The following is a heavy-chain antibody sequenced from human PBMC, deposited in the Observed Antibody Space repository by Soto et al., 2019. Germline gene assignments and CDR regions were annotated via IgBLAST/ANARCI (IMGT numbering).Heavy chain of an antibody. CDR2: IKEDGSEK. CDR1: GFTFSSYG. D-gene: IGHD6-6*01. CDR3: ARDPRIAARPLFGY. J-gene: IGHJ4*02. Sequence: EVQLVESGGGLVQPGGSLRLSCAASGFTFSSYGMSWVRQAPGKGLEWVANIKEDGSEKYYVDSVKGRFTISRDNAKNSLYLQMNSLRAEDTAVYYCARDPRIAARPLFGYWGQGTLVTVSS. V-gene: IGHV3-7*01.